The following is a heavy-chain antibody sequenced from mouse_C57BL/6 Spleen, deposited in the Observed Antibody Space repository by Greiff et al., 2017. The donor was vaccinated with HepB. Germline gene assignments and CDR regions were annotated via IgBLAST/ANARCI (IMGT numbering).Heavy chain of an antibody. Sequence: VQLQQPGAELVKPGASVKLSCKASGYTFTSYWMHWVKQRPGQGLEWIGMIHPNSGSTNYNEKFKSKATLTVDKSSSTAYMQTSSLTSEDSAVYYCARGEVVDEDYAMDYWGQGTSVTVSS. CDR2: IHPNSGST. J-gene: IGHJ4*01. CDR3: ARGEVVDEDYAMDY. V-gene: IGHV1-64*01. CDR1: GYTFTSYW. D-gene: IGHD1-1*01.